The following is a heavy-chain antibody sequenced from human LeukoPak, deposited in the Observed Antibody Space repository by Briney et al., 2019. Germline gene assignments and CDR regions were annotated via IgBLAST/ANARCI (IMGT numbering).Heavy chain of an antibody. D-gene: IGHD3-16*02. CDR2: IYTTGIT. CDR1: GGSLNSYW. V-gene: IGHV4-4*07. J-gene: IGHJ4*02. Sequence: PETLSLTCSVSGGSLNSYWWSWIRQPAGKGLEFIGRIYTTGITNYNPSLKSRVSMSVDTSKNQFSLELRSVTAADTAVYFCARAGYTISSYRFDYWGQGALVTVSS. CDR3: ARAGYTISSYRFDY.